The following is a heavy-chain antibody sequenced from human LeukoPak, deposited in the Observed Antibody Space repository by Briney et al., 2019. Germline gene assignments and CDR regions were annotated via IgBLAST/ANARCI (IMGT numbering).Heavy chain of an antibody. V-gene: IGHV4-59*01. J-gene: IGHJ6*02. CDR2: IYYSGST. D-gene: IGHD3-22*01. Sequence: SETLSLTCTVSGGSISSYYWSWIRQPPGKGLEWIGYIYYSGSTNYNPSLKSRVTISVDTSKNQFSLKLSSVTAADTAVYYCARTPYYYDSSGYSYYYYGMDVWGQGTTVTVSS. CDR3: ARTPYYYDSSGYSYYYYGMDV. CDR1: GGSISSYY.